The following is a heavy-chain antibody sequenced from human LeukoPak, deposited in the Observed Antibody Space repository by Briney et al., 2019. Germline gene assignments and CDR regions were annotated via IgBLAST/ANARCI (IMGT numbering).Heavy chain of an antibody. CDR3: AKEVIVVVIGESDAFDI. D-gene: IGHD2-21*01. CDR1: GFTFSSYG. J-gene: IGHJ3*02. CDR2: RRYDGSNK. Sequence: GGSLRLTCAASGFTFSSYGMHWVRQAPGKGLEWVAFRRYDGSNKYYADSVKGRFTISRDNSKNTLYLQMNSLRAEDTAVYYCAKEVIVVVIGESDAFDIWGQGTMVTVSS. V-gene: IGHV3-30*02.